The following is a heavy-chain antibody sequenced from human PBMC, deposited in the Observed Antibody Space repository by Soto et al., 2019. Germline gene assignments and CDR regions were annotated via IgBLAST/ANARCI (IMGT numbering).Heavy chain of an antibody. D-gene: IGHD3-9*01. J-gene: IGHJ6*02. CDR3: ARAPGIDILNGYGTDYGMDV. Sequence: SETLSLTCAVSGGSISSSNWWSWVRQPPGTGLEWIGEIYHSRSTNYNPSLKSRVTISVDKSKNQFSLKLSSVTAADTAVYYCARAPGIDILNGYGTDYGMDVWGQGTTVT. V-gene: IGHV4-4*02. CDR2: IYHSRST. CDR1: GGSISSSNW.